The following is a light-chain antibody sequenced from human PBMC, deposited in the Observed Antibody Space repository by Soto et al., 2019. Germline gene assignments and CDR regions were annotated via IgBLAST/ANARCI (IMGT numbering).Light chain of an antibody. CDR1: QSVNNN. Sequence: EIVMTQSPATLSVSPGERVTLSCRASQSVNNNLAWYQQKPGQAPRLLIYGASTRAAGIPASFSGSGSGTEFTLTISSLQSEDFGVYYCQQYNNWPPMYTFGQGTKLEIK. CDR3: QQYNNWPPMYT. V-gene: IGKV3-15*01. CDR2: GAS. J-gene: IGKJ2*01.